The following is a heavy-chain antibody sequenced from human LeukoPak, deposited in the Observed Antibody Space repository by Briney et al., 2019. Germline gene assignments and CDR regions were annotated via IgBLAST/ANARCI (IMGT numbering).Heavy chain of an antibody. CDR3: ASYGDYVDH. D-gene: IGHD4-17*01. J-gene: IGHJ4*02. CDR2: IWYVATTK. V-gene: IGHV3-33*01. Sequence: LDCVAFIWYVATTKYYAYSVKGRFTISRDNSKTPLYLQMNSLRAEDTAVYYCASYGDYVDHWGQGTLVTVSS.